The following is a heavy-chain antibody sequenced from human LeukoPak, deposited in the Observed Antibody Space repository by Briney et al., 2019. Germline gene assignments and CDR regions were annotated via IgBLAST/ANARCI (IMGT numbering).Heavy chain of an antibody. V-gene: IGHV3-48*04. D-gene: IGHD2-15*01. Sequence: PGGSLRLSCAASGFTFSSHNMVWVRQPPGKGLEWISYISDSSITMYYADSVKGRFTISRDNAKNSLYLQMNSLRAEDTAVYYCARDGGFCSGGFCYRLFDPWCQGTLVTVSS. CDR2: ISDSSITM. CDR1: GFTFSSHN. CDR3: ARDGGFCSGGFCYRLFDP. J-gene: IGHJ5*02.